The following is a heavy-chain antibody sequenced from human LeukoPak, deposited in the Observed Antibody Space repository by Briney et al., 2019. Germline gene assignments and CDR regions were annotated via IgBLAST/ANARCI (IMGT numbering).Heavy chain of an antibody. CDR1: GFTFSSYA. CDR2: ISGSGGST. Sequence: GGPLRLSCAASGFTFSSYAMSWVRQAPGKGLEWVSAISGSGGSTYYADSVKGRFTISRDNAKNSLYLQMNSLRAEDTAVYYCARDRGRPNGDVDYWGQGTLVTVSS. D-gene: IGHD3-10*01. J-gene: IGHJ4*02. V-gene: IGHV3-23*01. CDR3: ARDRGRPNGDVDY.